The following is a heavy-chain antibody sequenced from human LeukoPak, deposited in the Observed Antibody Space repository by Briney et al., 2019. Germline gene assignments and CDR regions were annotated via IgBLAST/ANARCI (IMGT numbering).Heavy chain of an antibody. CDR1: GGSISSSSYY. Sequence: SETLSLTCTVSGGSISSSSYYWGWIRQPPGKGLEWIGSIYYSGSTYYNPSLKSRVTISVDTSKNRFSLKLSSVTAADTAVYYCARDANPVSGSSWHNWFDPWGQGTLVTVSS. V-gene: IGHV4-39*07. J-gene: IGHJ5*02. CDR2: IYYSGST. CDR3: ARDANPVSGSSWHNWFDP. D-gene: IGHD6-13*01.